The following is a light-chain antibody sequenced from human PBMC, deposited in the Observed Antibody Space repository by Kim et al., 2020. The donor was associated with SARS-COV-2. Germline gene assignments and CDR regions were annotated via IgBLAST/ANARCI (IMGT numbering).Light chain of an antibody. J-gene: IGLJ3*02. V-gene: IGLV3-25*03. CDR2: KDT. Sequence: SYELTQPPSVSVFPGQTARITCSGDALPHQYAFWFQQKAGQAPVLVISKDTERASGIPERFSGSSSGTTVTLTISGVQAEDEADYYCESADTSETFLVFGGGTKLTVL. CDR3: ESADTSETFLV. CDR1: ALPHQY.